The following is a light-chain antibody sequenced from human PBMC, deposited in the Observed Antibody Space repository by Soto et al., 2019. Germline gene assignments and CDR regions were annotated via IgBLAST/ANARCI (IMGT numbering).Light chain of an antibody. CDR1: QSLLDSNDGNTY. Sequence: DIVMTQTPLSLPVTPGEPASISCRSSQSLLDSNDGNTYLDWYLQKPGQSPQLLIYTLSYRASGVPDRFSGSASGTDFSLTISRLEPEDFAVYYCQHFGRSPLTFGGGTKVDIK. J-gene: IGKJ4*01. V-gene: IGKV2-40*01. CDR3: QHFGRSPLT. CDR2: TLS.